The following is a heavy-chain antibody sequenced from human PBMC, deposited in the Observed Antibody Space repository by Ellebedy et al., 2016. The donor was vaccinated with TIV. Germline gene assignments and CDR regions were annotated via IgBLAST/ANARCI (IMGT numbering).Heavy chain of an antibody. D-gene: IGHD1-26*01. CDR3: ARMGSGSYPEYYYYGMDV. V-gene: IGHV2-70*11. Sequence: SGPTLVKPTQTLTLTCTFSGFSLSTSGMCVSWIRQPPGKALEWLARIDWDDDKYYSTSLKTRLTISKDTSKNQVVLTMTNMDPVDTATYYCARMGSGSYPEYYYYGMDVWGQGTTVTVSS. CDR2: IDWDDDK. J-gene: IGHJ6*02. CDR1: GFSLSTSGMC.